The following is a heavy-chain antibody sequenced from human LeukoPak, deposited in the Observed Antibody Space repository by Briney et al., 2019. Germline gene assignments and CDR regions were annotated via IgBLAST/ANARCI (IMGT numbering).Heavy chain of an antibody. J-gene: IGHJ4*02. V-gene: IGHV4-59*01. D-gene: IGHD3-22*01. CDR3: ARLDDSSGDYYPYFDY. CDR2: IYYTGST. Sequence: SETLSLSCTVSGGSISSYYWSWIRQPPGKGLEWIGYIYYTGSTKYNPSLKSRVTISVDTYKNQFSLKLRSVTAADTAVYYCARLDDSSGDYYPYFDYWGQGTLVTVSS. CDR1: GGSISSYY.